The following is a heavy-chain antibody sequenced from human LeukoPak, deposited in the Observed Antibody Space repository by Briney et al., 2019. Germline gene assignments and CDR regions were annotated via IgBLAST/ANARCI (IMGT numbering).Heavy chain of an antibody. V-gene: IGHV3-33*01. CDR1: GFTFSSYG. Sequence: GGSLRLSCAASGFTFSSYGMYWVRQAPGKGLEWVAVIWYDGSNKYYADSVKGRFTISRDNSKNTLYLQMNSLRAEDTAVYYCASLWSGPRYGMDVWGQGTTVTVSS. CDR2: IWYDGSNK. D-gene: IGHD3-3*01. CDR3: ASLWSGPRYGMDV. J-gene: IGHJ6*02.